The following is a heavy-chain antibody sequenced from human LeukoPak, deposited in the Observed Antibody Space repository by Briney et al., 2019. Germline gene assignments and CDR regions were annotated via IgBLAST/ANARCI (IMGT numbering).Heavy chain of an antibody. Sequence: PGGSLRLSCAASGFTFSSYAMSWVRQAPGKGLEWVSAISGSGGSTYYADSVKGRFTISRDNSKNTLYLQMNSLRAEDTAVYYCAKDGALAVIFGVAYYFDYWGQGTLVTVSS. J-gene: IGHJ4*02. CDR2: ISGSGGST. CDR3: AKDGALAVIFGVAYYFDY. CDR1: GFTFSSYA. V-gene: IGHV3-23*01. D-gene: IGHD3-3*01.